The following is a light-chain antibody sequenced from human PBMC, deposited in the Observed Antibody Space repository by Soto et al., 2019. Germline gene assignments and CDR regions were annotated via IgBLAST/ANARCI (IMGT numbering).Light chain of an antibody. V-gene: IGKV1-27*01. J-gene: IGKJ3*01. CDR3: QKYDRAPFT. CDR2: AAS. Sequence: DIQMTQSPSSLSVSVGDRVTITCRASQDIRNYLAWYQQKPGKVPKLLIYAASTLQSGVPSRFSGSGSGTDFTLTINSXQPEDIATYYCQKYDRAPFTFGPGTKVDIK. CDR1: QDIRNY.